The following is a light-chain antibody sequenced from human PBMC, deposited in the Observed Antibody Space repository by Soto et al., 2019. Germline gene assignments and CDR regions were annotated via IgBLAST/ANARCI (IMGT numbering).Light chain of an antibody. J-gene: IGLJ1*01. V-gene: IGLV2-23*02. Sequence: QSALTQPASVSGSPGQSITISCTGTSSDVGSYNLVSWYQQHPGKAPKLMIYEVSKRPSGVSNRFSGSKSGNTASLTISGLQAEDEAVYYCRSYAGSRTYVFGTGPKLTVL. CDR2: EVS. CDR3: RSYAGSRTYV. CDR1: SSDVGSYNL.